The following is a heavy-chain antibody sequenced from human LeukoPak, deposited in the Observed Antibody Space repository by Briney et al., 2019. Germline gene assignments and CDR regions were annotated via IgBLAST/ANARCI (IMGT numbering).Heavy chain of an antibody. CDR3: ARHVGIHLWSLYFDY. Sequence: PSETLSLTCIVFGGSISSYYWSWIRQPPGKGLEWIGYIYSSGSTDYNPSLKSRATISLDTYNHQFSLKLISVTAADTAVYYCARHVGIHLWSLYFDYWGQGSLVTVSS. D-gene: IGHD5-18*01. V-gene: IGHV4-59*08. CDR1: GGSISSYY. J-gene: IGHJ4*02. CDR2: IYSSGST.